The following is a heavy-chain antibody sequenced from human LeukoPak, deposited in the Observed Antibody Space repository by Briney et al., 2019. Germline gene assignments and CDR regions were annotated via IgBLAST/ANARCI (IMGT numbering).Heavy chain of an antibody. CDR1: GYTFTGYY. CDR3: ARDHNWGPDY. Sequence: GASVKVSCKASGYTFTGYYMHWVRQAPGQGLEWMGWINPNSGGTNYAQKFQGRVTMTRDTSISTAYMELGGLRSDDSAVYFCARDHNWGPDYWGQGTLVTVSS. J-gene: IGHJ4*02. V-gene: IGHV1-2*02. D-gene: IGHD7-27*01. CDR2: INPNSGGT.